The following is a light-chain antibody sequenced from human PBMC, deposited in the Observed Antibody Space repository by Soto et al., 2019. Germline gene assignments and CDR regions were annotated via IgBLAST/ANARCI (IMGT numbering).Light chain of an antibody. CDR1: QSLVSSDGYNY. CDR3: MQGTHWIT. CDR2: KVS. V-gene: IGKV2-30*01. Sequence: DVVLTQSPLSLPVTLGQPASISCRSSQSLVSSDGYNYLNWFQQRPGQSPRPLIYKVSKRDAGAPASFSGSGSGNEFTLEISRVAAEDVAFYYCMQGTHWITFGQGTRLEIE. J-gene: IGKJ5*01.